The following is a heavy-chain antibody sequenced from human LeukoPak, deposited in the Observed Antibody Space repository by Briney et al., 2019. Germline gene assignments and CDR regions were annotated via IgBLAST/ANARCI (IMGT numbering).Heavy chain of an antibody. J-gene: IGHJ4*02. Sequence: GSLRLSCAASGFTFSNAWMSWVRQAPGKGLEWIGEINHSGSTNYNPSLKSRVTISVDTSKNQFSLKLSSVTAADTAVYYCARARHRAAAGTDYFDYWGQGTLVTVSS. CDR3: ARARHRAAAGTDYFDY. V-gene: IGHV4-34*01. CDR1: GFTFSNAW. CDR2: INHSGST. D-gene: IGHD6-13*01.